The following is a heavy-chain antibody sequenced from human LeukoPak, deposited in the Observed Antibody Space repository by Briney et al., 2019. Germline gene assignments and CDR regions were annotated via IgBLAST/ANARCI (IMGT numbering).Heavy chain of an antibody. CDR3: AKEGTVSGSHYFDY. D-gene: IGHD5-12*01. CDR2: ITGSGGST. Sequence: TGGSLRLSCAASGFTFSSYAMNWVRQAPGKGLGWVSVITGSGGSTSYADSVKGRFTISRDNSKNTLYLQMNSLRAEDTAVYYCAKEGTVSGSHYFDYWGQGTLVTVSS. V-gene: IGHV3-23*01. J-gene: IGHJ4*02. CDR1: GFTFSSYA.